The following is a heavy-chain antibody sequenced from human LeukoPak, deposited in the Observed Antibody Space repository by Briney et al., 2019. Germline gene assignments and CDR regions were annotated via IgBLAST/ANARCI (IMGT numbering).Heavy chain of an antibody. J-gene: IGHJ1*01. V-gene: IGHV4-59*08. CDR3: ASPHHVNSGTFPQH. D-gene: IGHD1-26*01. Sequence: PSEPLSLPCTVSGGSISTYFWNWIRQPPGKGLEWIGYISYSGSTHYNPSLESRVTMSVDTSQNQFSLDLTSVTTADPAVYYCASPHHVNSGTFPQHRGQGTLVTVSS. CDR1: GGSISTYF. CDR2: ISYSGST.